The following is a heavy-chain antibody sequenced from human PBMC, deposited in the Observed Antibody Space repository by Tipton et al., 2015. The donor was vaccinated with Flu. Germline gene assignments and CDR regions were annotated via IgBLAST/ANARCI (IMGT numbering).Heavy chain of an antibody. V-gene: IGHV4-39*01. CDR1: GGSIYGSSYY. D-gene: IGHD3-10*01. Sequence: GLVKPSETLSLTCSVSGGSIYGSSYYWGWIRQPPGKGLEWIGSIHYSGSTYYRPSLKSRITISVDTSKNQFSLRLKSVTAADTAVYYCASLLWYLEDLTDYWGQGALVTVSS. CDR2: IHYSGST. CDR3: ASLLWYLEDLTDY. J-gene: IGHJ4*02.